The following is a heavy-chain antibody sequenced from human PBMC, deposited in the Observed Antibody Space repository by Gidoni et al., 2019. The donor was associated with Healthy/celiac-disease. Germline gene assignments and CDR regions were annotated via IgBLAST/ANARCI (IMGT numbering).Heavy chain of an antibody. V-gene: IGHV4-34*01. Sequence: QVQLQQWGAGLLKPSETLSLTCAVYGGSFSGYYWSWLRQPPGKGLEWIGEINHSGSTNYNPSLKSRVTISVDTSKNQFSLKLSSVTAADTAVYYCARGSSWADGYYYYMDVWGKGTTVTVSS. J-gene: IGHJ6*03. D-gene: IGHD6-13*01. CDR2: INHSGST. CDR1: GGSFSGYY. CDR3: ARGSSWADGYYYYMDV.